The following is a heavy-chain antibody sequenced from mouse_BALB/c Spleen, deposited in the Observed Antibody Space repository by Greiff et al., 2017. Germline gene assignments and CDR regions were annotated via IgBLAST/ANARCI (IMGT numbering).Heavy chain of an antibody. D-gene: IGHD4-1*01. CDR1: GFTFSSYT. Sequence: EVMLVESGGGLVKPGGSLKLSCAASGFTFSSYTMSWVRQTPEKRLEWVATISSGGGNTYYPDSVKGRFTISRDNAKNNLYLQMSSLRSEDTALYYCARCGTGGVFDYWGQGTTLTVSS. J-gene: IGHJ2*01. CDR3: ARCGTGGVFDY. V-gene: IGHV5-9*03. CDR2: ISSGGGNT.